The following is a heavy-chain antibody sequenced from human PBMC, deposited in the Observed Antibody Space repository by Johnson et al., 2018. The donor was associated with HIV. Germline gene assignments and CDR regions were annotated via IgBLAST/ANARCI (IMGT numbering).Heavy chain of an antibody. J-gene: IGHJ3*02. D-gene: IGHD3-9*01. CDR2: ISSSGTII. CDR3: ARRALHYDVLTGYPVAANAFDI. Sequence: QVQLVESGGGLVKAGGSLRLSCAASGFIFSDYYMSWIRQAPGKGLEWVSYISSSGTIIYYVDSVKGRFTISRDNAKNSLYLQMNSLTAADTAVYYCARRALHYDVLTGYPVAANAFDIWGQGTMVTVSS. V-gene: IGHV3-11*04. CDR1: GFIFSDYY.